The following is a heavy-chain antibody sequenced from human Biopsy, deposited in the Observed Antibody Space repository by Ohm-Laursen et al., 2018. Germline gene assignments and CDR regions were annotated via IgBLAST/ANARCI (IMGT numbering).Heavy chain of an antibody. CDR2: IYSGGST. J-gene: IGHJ3*01. Sequence: TLSLTCNVSGGDINNYYWSWIRQPAGKGLEWIGRIYSGGSTNYNPSLKSRVTMSVDTSKKQISLRLRSVTAADTAMYYCASVVLGPANDAFDLWGQGTMVVVSS. CDR1: GGDINNYY. D-gene: IGHD3-22*01. V-gene: IGHV4-4*07. CDR3: ASVVLGPANDAFDL.